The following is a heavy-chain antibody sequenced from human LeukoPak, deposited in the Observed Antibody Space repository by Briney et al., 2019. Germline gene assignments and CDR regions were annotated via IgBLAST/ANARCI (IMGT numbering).Heavy chain of an antibody. J-gene: IGHJ3*02. V-gene: IGHV1-46*01. CDR2: INPSGGST. CDR1: GYTFTSCY. D-gene: IGHD2-15*01. Sequence: ASVKVSCKASGYTFTSCYMHWVRQAPGQGLEWMGIINPSGGSTSYAQKFQGRVTMTRDTSTSTVYMELSSLRSEDTAVYYCARAGCGWVLTPCDAFDIWGQGTMVTVSS. CDR3: ARAGCGWVLTPCDAFDI.